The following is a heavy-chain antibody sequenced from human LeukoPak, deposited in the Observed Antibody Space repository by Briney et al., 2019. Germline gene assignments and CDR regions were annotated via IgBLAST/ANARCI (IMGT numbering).Heavy chain of an antibody. CDR1: GGSISSYY. CDR3: ARLVVGWFDP. V-gene: IGHV4-39*01. CDR2: ISYGGST. Sequence: SETLSLTCTVSGGSISSYYWGWIRQPPGKGLEWIGSISYGGSTHYNPSLKSRVTISVDTSKNQFSLKLRSVTATDTAVYHCARLVVGWFDPWGQGTLVTVSS. D-gene: IGHD2-15*01. J-gene: IGHJ5*02.